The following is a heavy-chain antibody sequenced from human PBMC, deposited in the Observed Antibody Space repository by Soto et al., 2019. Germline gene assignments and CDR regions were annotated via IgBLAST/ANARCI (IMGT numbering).Heavy chain of an antibody. CDR2: IYSSGSA. D-gene: IGHD6-19*01. J-gene: IGHJ6*02. Sequence: PSETLSLTCTVSGDSVSSGGYYWSWIRQPPGKGLEWIGYIYSSGSANYNPSLKSRVTISRDTSKNQISLKVASVTAADMAGYYCARGFSSVSMDAWGQGTTVTVPS. CDR1: GDSVSSGGYY. CDR3: ARGFSSVSMDA. V-gene: IGHV4-61*08.